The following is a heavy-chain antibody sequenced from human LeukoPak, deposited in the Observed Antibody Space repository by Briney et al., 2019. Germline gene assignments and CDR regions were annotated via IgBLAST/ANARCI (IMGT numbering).Heavy chain of an antibody. D-gene: IGHD2/OR15-2a*01. J-gene: IGHJ4*02. V-gene: IGHV4-34*01. Sequence: PSETLSLTCAFYGGSFSGYYWSWIRQPPGKGLEWIGEINHSGSTNYNPSLKSRVTISVDTPKNQFSLKLSSVTAADTAVYYCASVNDFRLEYWGQGTLVTVSS. CDR1: GGSFSGYY. CDR2: INHSGST. CDR3: ASVNDFRLEY.